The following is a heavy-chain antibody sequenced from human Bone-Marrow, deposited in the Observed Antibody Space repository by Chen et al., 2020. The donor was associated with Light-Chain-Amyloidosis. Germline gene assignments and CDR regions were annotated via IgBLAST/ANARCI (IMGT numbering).Heavy chain of an antibody. V-gene: IGHV3-9*01. CDR2: ISWNSGSI. D-gene: IGHD6-13*01. J-gene: IGHJ4*02. CDR1: GFTFDDYA. Sequence: EVQLVESGGGLVQPGRSLRLSCAASGFTFDDYAMHWVRQAPGKGLEWVSGISWNSGSIGYADSVKGRFTISRDNAKNSLYLQMNSLRAEDTALYYCAKKSSGYSSHRRGENFDYWGQGTLVTVSS. CDR3: AKKSSGYSSHRRGENFDY.